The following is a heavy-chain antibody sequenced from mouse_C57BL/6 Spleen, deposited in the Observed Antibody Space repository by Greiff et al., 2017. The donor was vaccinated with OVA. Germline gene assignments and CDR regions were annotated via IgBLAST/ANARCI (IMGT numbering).Heavy chain of an antibody. D-gene: IGHD1-1*01. CDR1: GYSITSGYD. Sequence: EVQLKESGPGMVKPSQSLSLTCTVTGYSITSGYDWHWIRHLPGNKLEWMGYISYSGSTNYNPSLKSRISITHDTSKNHFFLKLNSVTTEDTATYYCASGYGSPSAMDYWGQGTSVTVSS. J-gene: IGHJ4*01. CDR2: ISYSGST. V-gene: IGHV3-1*01. CDR3: ASGYGSPSAMDY.